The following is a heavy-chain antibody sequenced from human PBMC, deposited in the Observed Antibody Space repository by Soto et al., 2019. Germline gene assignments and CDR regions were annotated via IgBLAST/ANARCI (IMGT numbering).Heavy chain of an antibody. Sequence: ASVKVSCKASGYTFTSYDINGVRQATGQGLEWRGWMNPNSGNTGYAQKFQGRVTMTRNTSISTAYMELSSLRSEDTAVYYCARVGYGGAINYYYYYMGVWGKGTTVTVSS. CDR2: MNPNSGNT. CDR1: GYTFTSYD. D-gene: IGHD4-17*01. CDR3: ARVGYGGAINYYYYYMGV. J-gene: IGHJ6*03. V-gene: IGHV1-8*01.